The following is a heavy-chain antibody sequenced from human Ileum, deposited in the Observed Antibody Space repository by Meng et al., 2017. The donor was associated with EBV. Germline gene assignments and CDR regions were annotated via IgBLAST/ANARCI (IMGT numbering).Heavy chain of an antibody. CDR3: ARWAFIYSYGFDN. V-gene: IGHV4-59*07. J-gene: IGHJ4*02. Sequence: QELLQDSVHGLVKPADTLSPTCPVSGGASSGYHWSWIRQPPGKGLEWIAYIHYGGSATYNPSLQSQVTISVDTSKSQFSLKLSSLTAADTAVYYCARWAFIYSYGFDNWGQGTLVTVSS. CDR1: GGASSGYH. D-gene: IGHD5-18*01. CDR2: IHYGGSA.